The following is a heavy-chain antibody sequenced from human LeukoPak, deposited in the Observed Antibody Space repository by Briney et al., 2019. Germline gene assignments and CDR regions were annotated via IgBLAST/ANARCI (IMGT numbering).Heavy chain of an antibody. CDR3: ARGSRLTTPDLVAFDI. CDR1: GGSFSGYY. J-gene: IGHJ3*02. CDR2: INHSGST. Sequence: PSETLSLTCAVYGGSFSGYYWSWIRQPPGKGLEWIGEINHSGSTNYNPSLKSRVTISVDTSKNQFSLKLSSVTAADTAVYYCARGSRLTTPDLVAFDIWGQGTMVTVSS. V-gene: IGHV4-34*01. D-gene: IGHD4-11*01.